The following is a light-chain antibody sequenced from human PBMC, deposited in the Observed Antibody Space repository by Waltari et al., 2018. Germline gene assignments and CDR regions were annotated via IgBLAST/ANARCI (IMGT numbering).Light chain of an antibody. J-gene: IGKJ1*01. V-gene: IGKV1-39*01. CDR3: QQSYHLPWT. Sequence: DVQLTQSPSSLSAPVGDRVAITCRSSYYIRSYLNWYQQKPGKAPTLLISGASSLESGVPSRFSGTESGAEFTLTISSLQPDDVATYFCQQSYHLPWTFGQGTRVEI. CDR1: YYIRSY. CDR2: GAS.